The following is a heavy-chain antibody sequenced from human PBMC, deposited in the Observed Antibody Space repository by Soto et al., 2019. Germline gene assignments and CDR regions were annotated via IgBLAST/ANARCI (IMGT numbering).Heavy chain of an antibody. CDR1: GGTFSSYA. J-gene: IGHJ6*02. Sequence: QVQLVQSGAEVKKPGSSVKVSCKASGGTFSSYAISWVRQAPGQGLEWMGGIIPIFGTANYAQKFQGRVTITADESTSTASMDLSSLSSADTAVYDCAGGVGNRYGPPYYYYGMAVWGQGTTVTVSS. D-gene: IGHD2-15*01. CDR3: AGGVGNRYGPPYYYYGMAV. CDR2: IIPIFGTA. V-gene: IGHV1-69*01.